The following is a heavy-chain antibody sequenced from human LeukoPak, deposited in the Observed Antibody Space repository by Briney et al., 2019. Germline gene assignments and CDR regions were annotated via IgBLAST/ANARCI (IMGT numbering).Heavy chain of an antibody. CDR3: ARPDYYDSRIDP. Sequence: SETLSLTCTVSGGSISSGDYYWSWIRQPPGKGLEWIAYMYYSGSTYYNPSLKSRVTMSADTSKNQLSLKLSSVTAADTAVYYCARPDYYDSRIDPWGQGILVTVSS. V-gene: IGHV4-30-4*01. CDR1: GGSISSGDYY. J-gene: IGHJ5*02. CDR2: MYYSGST. D-gene: IGHD3-22*01.